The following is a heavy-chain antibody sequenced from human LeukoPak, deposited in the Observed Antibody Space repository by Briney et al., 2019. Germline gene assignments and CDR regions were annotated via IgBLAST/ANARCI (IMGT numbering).Heavy chain of an antibody. CDR1: GYTFTSYD. V-gene: IGHV1-8*02. J-gene: IGHJ6*03. CDR3: ARGNRYYMDV. Sequence: ASVKVSCKASGYTFTSYDINWVRQATGQGREWMGWMNPNSGNTGYAQKFQGRVTMTEDTSTDTAYMELSSLRSEDTAVYYCARGNRYYMDVWGKGTTVTVSS. CDR2: MNPNSGNT. D-gene: IGHD1-14*01.